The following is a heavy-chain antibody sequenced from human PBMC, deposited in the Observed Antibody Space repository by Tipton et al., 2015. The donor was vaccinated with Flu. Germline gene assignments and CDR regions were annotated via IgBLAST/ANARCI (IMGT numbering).Heavy chain of an antibody. V-gene: IGHV4-39*07. CDR1: GDSISSSSYY. Sequence: LSLTCTVSGDSISSSSYYWGWIRQPPGKGLEWIGSIYYSGSTYYNPSLKSRVTISVDTSKNQFSLKLSSVTAADTAVYYCARDRSDPSGYNSGLPLYYYYYYGMDVWGQGTTVTVSS. CDR2: IYYSGST. CDR3: ARDRSDPSGYNSGLPLYYYYYYGMDV. D-gene: IGHD5-18*01. J-gene: IGHJ6*02.